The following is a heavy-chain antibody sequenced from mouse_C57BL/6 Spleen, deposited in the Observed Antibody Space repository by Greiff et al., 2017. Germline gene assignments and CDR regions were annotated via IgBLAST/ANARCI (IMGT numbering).Heavy chain of an antibody. CDR3: ATIYYGNLYAMDY. D-gene: IGHD2-1*01. V-gene: IGHV14-3*01. Sequence: DVKLQESVAELVRPGASVKLSCTASGFNIKNTYMHWVKQRPEQGLEWIGRIDPANGNTKYAPKFQGKATITADTSSNTAYLQLSSLTSEDTAIYYCATIYYGNLYAMDYWGQGTSVTVSS. J-gene: IGHJ4*01. CDR1: GFNIKNTY. CDR2: IDPANGNT.